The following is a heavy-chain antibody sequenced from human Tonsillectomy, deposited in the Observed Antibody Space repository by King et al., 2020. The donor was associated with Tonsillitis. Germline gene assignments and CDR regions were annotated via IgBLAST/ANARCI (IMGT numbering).Heavy chain of an antibody. CDR2: IWYDGSNK. V-gene: IGHV3-33*01. D-gene: IGHD2-2*01. J-gene: IGHJ6*02. Sequence: VQLVESGGGVVQPGRSLRLSCAASGLTLSSYGMHWLRQAPGKGLEWVAVIWYDGSNKYYADSVKGRFTISRDNSKNTLHLQMNSLRDEDTAVYYCARAPPAAPRNYYYYVMDVWGQGTTVTVSS. CDR3: ARAPPAAPRNYYYYVMDV. CDR1: GLTLSSYG.